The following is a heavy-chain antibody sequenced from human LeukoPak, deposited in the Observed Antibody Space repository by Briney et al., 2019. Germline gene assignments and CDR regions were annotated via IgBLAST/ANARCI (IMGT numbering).Heavy chain of an antibody. Sequence: KSSETLSLTCTVSGGSISSYYWSWIRQPAGKGLEWIGRIYTSGSTNYNPSLKSRVTMSVDTSKNQFSLKLSSVTAADTAVYYCARGPRGYSGYRLLRFDYWGQGTLVSVSS. V-gene: IGHV4-4*07. D-gene: IGHD5-12*01. CDR2: IYTSGST. CDR3: ARGPRGYSGYRLLRFDY. CDR1: GGSISSYY. J-gene: IGHJ4*02.